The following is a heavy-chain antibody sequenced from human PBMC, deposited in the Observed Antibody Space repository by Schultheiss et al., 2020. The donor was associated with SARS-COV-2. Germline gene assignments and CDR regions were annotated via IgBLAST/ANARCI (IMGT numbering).Heavy chain of an antibody. CDR2: ISSSSTI. CDR1: GFTFSSYS. J-gene: IGHJ4*02. D-gene: IGHD6-19*01. CDR3: ARDLAVTGTGLGY. Sequence: GGSLRLSCAASGFTFSSYSMNWVRQAPGKGLEWVSSISSSSTIYYADSVMGRFTISRDNSKNTLYLQMNSLRAEDTAVYYCARDLAVTGTGLGYWGQGTLVTVSS. V-gene: IGHV3-21*01.